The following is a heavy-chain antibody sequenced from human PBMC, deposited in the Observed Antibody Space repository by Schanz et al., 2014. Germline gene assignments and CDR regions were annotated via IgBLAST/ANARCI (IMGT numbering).Heavy chain of an antibody. CDR1: GFTFSSYS. D-gene: IGHD1-1*01. CDR3: ARGRVLES. CDR2: ISSASSTI. V-gene: IGHV3-48*04. Sequence: EVHLVESGGGLVQPGGSLRLSCAASGFTFSSYSMNWVRQAPGKGLEWVSYISSASSTINYADSVKGRFTISRDNAKSSLYLQMNSLRPEDTAVYYCARGRVLESWGQGTLVTVSS. J-gene: IGHJ5*02.